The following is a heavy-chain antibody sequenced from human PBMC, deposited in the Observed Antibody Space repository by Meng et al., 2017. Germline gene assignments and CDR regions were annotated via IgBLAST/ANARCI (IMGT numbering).Heavy chain of an antibody. D-gene: IGHD5-18*01. CDR3: TTDSLGYGYDY. Sequence: GQLVESGGGLVRPGGSLRLSCAAFGFTFSNAWMSWVRQAPGKGLEWVGRIKSKTEGGTTDYAAPVKGRFTISRDDSKNTLYLQMNSLKTEDTAVYYCTTDSLGYGYDYWGQGTLVTVFS. CDR2: IKSKTEGGTT. V-gene: IGHV3-15*01. CDR1: GFTFSNAW. J-gene: IGHJ4*02.